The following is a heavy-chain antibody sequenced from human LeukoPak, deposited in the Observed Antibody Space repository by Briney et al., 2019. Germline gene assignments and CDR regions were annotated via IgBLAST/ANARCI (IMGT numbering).Heavy chain of an antibody. CDR2: VYHSGST. V-gene: IGHV4-39*07. D-gene: IGHD1-26*01. CDR3: ARGGNYWPQWWFDP. CDR1: GGSISSSGYY. Sequence: SETLSLTCTVSGGSISSSGYYWGWIRQPPGKGLEWIGEVYHSGSTHYNPSLKSRVTISVDKSKNQFSLKLSSVTPADTAVYYCARGGNYWPQWWFDPWGRGTLVSVSS. J-gene: IGHJ5*02.